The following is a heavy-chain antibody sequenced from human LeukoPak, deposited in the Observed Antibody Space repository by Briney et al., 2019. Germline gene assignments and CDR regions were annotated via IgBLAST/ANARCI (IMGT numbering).Heavy chain of an antibody. D-gene: IGHD5-12*01. CDR1: GDSISSSSYC. CDR2: IYNSANT. Sequence: PSETLSLTCTVSGDSISSSSYCWDWIRQPPGKGLEWIGNIYNSANTHYNPSLKTRITMSVDTSKTQFSLKLNSVTAADTGIYYCARHSRSGYIGYENAFDIWGQGTMVTVSS. J-gene: IGHJ3*02. V-gene: IGHV4-39*01. CDR3: ARHSRSGYIGYENAFDI.